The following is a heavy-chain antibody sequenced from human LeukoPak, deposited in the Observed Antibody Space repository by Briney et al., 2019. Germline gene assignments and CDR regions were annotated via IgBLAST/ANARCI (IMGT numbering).Heavy chain of an antibody. CDR3: ARGWIAAAATLFDY. CDR1: GLTFSGYT. CDR2: ISSSSSDI. Sequence: GGSLRLSCAASGLTFSGYTLNWVRQAPGKGLEWVSSISSSSSDIDYADSVKGRFTISRDNAKNSLYLQMNSLRAEDTALYHCARGWIAAAATLFDYWGQGTLVTVSS. D-gene: IGHD6-13*01. V-gene: IGHV3-21*04. J-gene: IGHJ4*02.